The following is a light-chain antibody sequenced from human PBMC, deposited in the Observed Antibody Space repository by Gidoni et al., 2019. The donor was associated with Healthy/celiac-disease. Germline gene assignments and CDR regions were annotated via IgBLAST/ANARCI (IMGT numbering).Light chain of an antibody. J-gene: IGKJ2*01. CDR2: WAS. CDR1: QSVLYSSKNKNY. V-gene: IGKV4-1*01. Sequence: DIVMTQSPDSLAVSLGERATINCKSSQSVLYSSKNKNYLAWYQQKPGQLPKLLIYWASTRESGVPDRFSGSGSGTDFTLTISSLQAEDVAVYYCQQYYSTPDTFGQGTKLEIK. CDR3: QQYYSTPDT.